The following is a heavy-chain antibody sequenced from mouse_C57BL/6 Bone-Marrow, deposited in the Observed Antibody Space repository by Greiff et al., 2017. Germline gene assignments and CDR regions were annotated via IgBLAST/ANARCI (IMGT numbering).Heavy chain of an antibody. Sequence: EVQLQQSGAELVRPGSSVKMSCKTSGYTFTSYGINWVKQRPGQGLEWIGYIYIGKGYTEYNEKSKGKGTLTSDTSSSTAYMQRSSLTSADSAIYFCARRVSPTLGYFDYWGQGTTLTVAS. J-gene: IGHJ2*01. CDR3: ARRVSPTLGYFDY. V-gene: IGHV1-58*01. CDR2: IYIGKGYT. CDR1: GYTFTSYG. D-gene: IGHD4-1*01.